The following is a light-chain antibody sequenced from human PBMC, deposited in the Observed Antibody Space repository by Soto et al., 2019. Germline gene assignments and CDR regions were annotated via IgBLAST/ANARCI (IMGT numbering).Light chain of an antibody. Sequence: DIQMTQSPSSLSASVGNRVTITCRASQSISTYLNWYQKKPGKAPNLLIYDASRLQSGVPSRFSGSGSGTEFTLTISSLQPDDFATYYCQQYSSSSEWTFGQGTKVDIK. V-gene: IGKV1-5*01. CDR1: QSISTY. CDR2: DAS. J-gene: IGKJ1*01. CDR3: QQYSSSSEWT.